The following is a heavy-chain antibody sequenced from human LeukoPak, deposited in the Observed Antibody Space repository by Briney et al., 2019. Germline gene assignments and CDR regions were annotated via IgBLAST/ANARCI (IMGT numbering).Heavy chain of an antibody. Sequence: PGGSLRLSCAASGFTFSSYTMTWVRQAPGKGLEWVSVIGSTGGNTYYADSVKGRFTVSRDNSKNTLYLQMNSLRAEDTAVYYCARGRMTTAMFDYWGQGTLVTVSS. CDR2: IGSTGGNT. V-gene: IGHV3-23*01. J-gene: IGHJ4*02. D-gene: IGHD4-17*01. CDR1: GFTFSSYT. CDR3: ARGRMTTAMFDY.